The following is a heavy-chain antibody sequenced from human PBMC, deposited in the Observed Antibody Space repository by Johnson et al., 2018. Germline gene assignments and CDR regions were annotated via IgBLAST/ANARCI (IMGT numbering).Heavy chain of an antibody. CDR1: GFTFSSYG. CDR2: ISYDGSNK. CDR3: ARDGIPVPEDV. J-gene: IGHJ6*04. V-gene: IGHV3-30*03. D-gene: IGHD2-2*01. Sequence: LVESGGGVVQPGRSLRLSCAASGFTFSSYGMHWVRQAPGKGLEWVAVISYDGSNKYYADSVKGRFTISRDNSKNTLYLQMNSLRAEDTAVYYCARDGIPVPEDVWGKGTTVTVSS.